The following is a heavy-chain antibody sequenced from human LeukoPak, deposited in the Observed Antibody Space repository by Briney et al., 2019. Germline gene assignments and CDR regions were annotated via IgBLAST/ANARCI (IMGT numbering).Heavy chain of an antibody. CDR2: ISAIGGNT. V-gene: IGHV3-23*01. D-gene: IGHD1-26*01. CDR1: GFTFSRYW. Sequence: PGGSLRLSCAASGFTFSRYWMSWVRQAPGKGLEWVSLISAIGGNTYYADSVKGRFTISRDNSKNTLSLQMNSLRAEDTAVYYCAKDVRVGGGGMDVWGQGTPVTVSS. J-gene: IGHJ6*02. CDR3: AKDVRVGGGGMDV.